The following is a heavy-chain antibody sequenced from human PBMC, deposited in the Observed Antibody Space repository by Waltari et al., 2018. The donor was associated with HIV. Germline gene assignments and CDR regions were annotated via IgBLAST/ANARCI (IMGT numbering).Heavy chain of an antibody. CDR2: MYVGGRP. J-gene: IGHJ5*02. V-gene: IGHV4-4*07. CDR1: GVSISGYY. Sequence: QVQVQESGPGLVRPSETLTLPCSVYGVSISGYYWSWIRQHGNKFIFLGRMYVGGRPDYRGSLKTRLTMSMDTAKNQVSMTLKAVTGADTAIYYCVRSTFMGVWHSDWFAPWGPGTLVTVSS. D-gene: IGHD1-26*01. CDR3: VRSTFMGVWHSDWFAP.